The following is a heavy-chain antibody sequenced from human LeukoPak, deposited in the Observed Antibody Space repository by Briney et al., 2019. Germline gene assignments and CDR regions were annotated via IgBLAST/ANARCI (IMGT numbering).Heavy chain of an antibody. D-gene: IGHD3-3*01. CDR1: GCTFSSYG. J-gene: IGHJ6*02. CDR2: ISYDGSNK. CDR3: ARDRYYDFWSVNYYYSGIDA. V-gene: IGHV3-30*16. Sequence: PGRTLRHPYAASGCTFSSYGVQWSGQAPAKGLEWVAVISYDGSNKYYADSVKGRFTISRDNSKNTLYLQMNSLRAEDTAVYYCARDRYYDFWSVNYYYSGIDAWGHGTTVTVSS.